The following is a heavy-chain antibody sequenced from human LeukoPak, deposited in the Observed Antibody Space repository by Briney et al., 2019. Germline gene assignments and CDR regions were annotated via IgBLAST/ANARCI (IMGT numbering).Heavy chain of an antibody. J-gene: IGHJ6*02. D-gene: IGHD3-22*01. CDR2: ISGSSSYI. CDR3: AKTYYYDSSGYYYDYYYYYGMDV. Sequence: GGSLRLSCAASGFTFSSHSMNWVRQAPGKGLEWVSSISGSSSYIYYADSVKGRFTISRDNSKNTLYLQMNSLRDEDTAVYYCAKTYYYDSSGYYYDYYYYYGMDVWGQGTTVTVSS. V-gene: IGHV3-21*04. CDR1: GFTFSSHS.